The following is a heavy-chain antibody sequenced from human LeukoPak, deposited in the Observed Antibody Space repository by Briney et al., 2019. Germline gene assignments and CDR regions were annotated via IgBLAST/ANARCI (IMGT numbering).Heavy chain of an antibody. CDR2: ISSSSSYI. CDR1: GFTFSSYS. D-gene: IGHD2-2*01. CDR3: ARGGSSTILNYFDY. V-gene: IGHV3-21*01. Sequence: GGSLRLSCAASGFTFSSYSMNWVRQAPGKGLEWVSSISSSSSYIYYADSVKGRFTISRDNAKNSLYLQMNSLRAEDTAVYYCARGGSSTILNYFDYWGQGTLVTVSS. J-gene: IGHJ4*02.